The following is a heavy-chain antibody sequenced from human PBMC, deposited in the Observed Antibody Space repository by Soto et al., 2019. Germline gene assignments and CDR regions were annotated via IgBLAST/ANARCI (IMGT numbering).Heavy chain of an antibody. J-gene: IGHJ5*02. CDR1: GYTFTSYG. CDR3: ARDYYCSGGSCYSGWFDP. CDR2: ISAYNGNT. V-gene: IGHV1-18*01. Sequence: QVQLVQSGAEVKKPGASVKVSCKASGYTFTSYGISWVRQAPGQGLEWMGWISAYNGNTNYAQKLQGRVTMTTDTSTTTAYMELRSLRSDDTAVYYCARDYYCSGGSCYSGWFDPWGQGTLVTVSS. D-gene: IGHD2-15*01.